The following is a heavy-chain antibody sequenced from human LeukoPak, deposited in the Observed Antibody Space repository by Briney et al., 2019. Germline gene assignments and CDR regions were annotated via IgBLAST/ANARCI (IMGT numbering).Heavy chain of an antibody. CDR3: ARLIGDYYDNSRSSYWHGHLDY. J-gene: IGHJ4*02. V-gene: IGHV1-46*01. CDR2: IDPSGGGT. Sequence: ASVTVSCKASGYTFTRNYINWLRQAPGQGLEWTGMIDPSGGGTAYAQKFQDRVTMTSDTSTSTVYMELNSLRSEGTAVYYCARLIGDYYDNSRSSYWHGHLDYWGQGALVTVSS. D-gene: IGHD3-22*01. CDR1: GYTFTRNY.